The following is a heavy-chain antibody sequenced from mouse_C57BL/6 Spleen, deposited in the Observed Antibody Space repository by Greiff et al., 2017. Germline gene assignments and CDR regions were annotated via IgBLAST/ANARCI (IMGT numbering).Heavy chain of an antibody. CDR1: GFTFSDYG. J-gene: IGHJ4*01. CDR3: ERDAMDY. CDR2: ISSGSSTI. V-gene: IGHV5-17*01. Sequence: DVKLVESGGGLVKPGGSLKLSCAASGFTFSDYGMHWVRQAPEKGLEWVAYISSGSSTIYYADTVKGRFTISRDNAKDTLFLQMTSLRSEDTAMYYCERDAMDYWGQGTSVTVSS.